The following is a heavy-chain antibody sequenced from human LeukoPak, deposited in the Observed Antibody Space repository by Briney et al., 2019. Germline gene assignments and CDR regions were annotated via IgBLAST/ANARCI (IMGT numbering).Heavy chain of an antibody. J-gene: IGHJ5*02. CDR2: IYSGGTT. D-gene: IGHD3-3*02. V-gene: IGHV3-53*01. Sequence: GGSLRLSCAASGFTVSDNYMSWVRQAPGKGLEWVSVIYSGGTTYSADSVKGRFTISRDNSKNTLYLQMNSLRAEDTAVYYCAEHCWWGRWFGPWGQGTLVTVSS. CDR1: GFTVSDNY. CDR3: AEHCWWGRWFGP.